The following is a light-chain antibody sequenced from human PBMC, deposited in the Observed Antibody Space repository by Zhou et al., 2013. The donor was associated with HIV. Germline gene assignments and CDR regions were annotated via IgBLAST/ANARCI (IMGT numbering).Light chain of an antibody. J-gene: IGLJ3*02. CDR2: DVS. V-gene: IGLV2-14*03. Sequence: QSALTQPASVSGSPGQSITISCTGTSSDVDNYDYVSWYQQYPGKAPKLMIYDVSERPSGISNRFSGSKSGNTASLTISGLRAEDEANYYCSSYTNSATWLFGGGTKLTVL. CDR3: SSYTNSATWL. CDR1: SSDVDNYDY.